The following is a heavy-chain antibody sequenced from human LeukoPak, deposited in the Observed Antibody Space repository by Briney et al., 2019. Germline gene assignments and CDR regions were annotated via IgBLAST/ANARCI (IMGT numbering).Heavy chain of an antibody. V-gene: IGHV4-39*07. J-gene: IGHJ3*02. CDR2: IYYSGST. D-gene: IGHD4-23*01. CDR3: ARDRTPYAATVVFDAFDI. Sequence: SETLSLTCTVSGGSISSYYWGWIRQPPGKGLEWIGSIYYSGSTYYNPSLKSRVTISVDTSKNQFSLKLSSVTAADTAVYYCARDRTPYAATVVFDAFDIWGQGTMVTVSS. CDR1: GGSISSYY.